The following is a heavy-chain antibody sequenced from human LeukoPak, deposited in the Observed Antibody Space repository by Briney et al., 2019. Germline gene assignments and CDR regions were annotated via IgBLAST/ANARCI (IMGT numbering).Heavy chain of an antibody. CDR2: ISYDGNSK. J-gene: IGHJ4*02. CDR1: GFTFSSYG. Sequence: GGSLRLSCAASGFTFSSYGMHWVRQAPGKGLEWVAVISYDGNSKYYADSVKGRFTISRDNSKNRLYLQMNSLRADDTAVYYCAKGRSLDYWGQGTLVTVSS. V-gene: IGHV3-30*18. CDR3: AKGRSLDY. D-gene: IGHD5-24*01.